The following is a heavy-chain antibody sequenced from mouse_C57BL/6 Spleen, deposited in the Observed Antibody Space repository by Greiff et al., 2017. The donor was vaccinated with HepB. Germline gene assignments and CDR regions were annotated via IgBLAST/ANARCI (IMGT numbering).Heavy chain of an antibody. CDR2: INPGSGGT. V-gene: IGHV1-54*01. CDR1: GYAFTNYL. Sequence: QVQLQQSGAELVRPGTSVKVSCKASGYAFTNYLIEWVKQRPGQGLEWIGVINPGSGGTNYNEKFKGKATLTADKSSSTAYMQLSSLTSEDSAVYFCARFYGSSDNWYFDVWGTGTTVTVSS. D-gene: IGHD1-1*01. CDR3: ARFYGSSDNWYFDV. J-gene: IGHJ1*03.